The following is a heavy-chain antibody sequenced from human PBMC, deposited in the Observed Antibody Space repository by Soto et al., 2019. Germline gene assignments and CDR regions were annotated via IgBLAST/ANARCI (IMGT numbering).Heavy chain of an antibody. J-gene: IGHJ6*02. D-gene: IGHD3-3*01. CDR1: GGTFSSYA. CDR3: ARDPYDFWSGYYKPSVYYYYGMDV. V-gene: IGHV1-69*13. CDR2: IIPIFFTA. Sequence: SVKVSCKASGGTFSSYAISWVRQAPGQGLEWMGGIIPIFFTANYAQKFQGRVMITADESTITAYMELSCLRSEDTAVYYCARDPYDFWSGYYKPSVYYYYGMDVWGQGTTVTVSS.